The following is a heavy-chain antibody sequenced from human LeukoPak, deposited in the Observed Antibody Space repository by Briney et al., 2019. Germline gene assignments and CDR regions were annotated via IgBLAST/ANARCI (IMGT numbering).Heavy chain of an antibody. V-gene: IGHV3-23*01. D-gene: IGHD3-16*02. CDR1: GFTFSSYA. Sequence: GGSLGLSCAASGFTFSSYAMSWVRQAPGKGLEWVSAISGSGGSTYYADSVKGRFTISRDNSKNTLYLQMNSLRAEDTAVYYCATLPRGSSRSSYYYYGMDVWGQGTTVTVSS. J-gene: IGHJ6*02. CDR3: ATLPRGSSRSSYYYYGMDV. CDR2: ISGSGGST.